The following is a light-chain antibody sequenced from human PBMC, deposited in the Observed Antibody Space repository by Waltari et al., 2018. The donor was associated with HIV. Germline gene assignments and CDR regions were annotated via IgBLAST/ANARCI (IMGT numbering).Light chain of an antibody. CDR3: CSYTGTYTRYV. CDR1: SSDVGSYKY. Sequence: QSALTQPRSVSGSPGQSVTISCTGTSSDVGSYKYVSWYQLRPGKAPILIIHDVDKRPSGVPDRFSGSKSGNTASLTISGLQAEDEADYYCCSYTGTYTRYVFGTGAKVTVL. V-gene: IGLV2-11*01. J-gene: IGLJ1*01. CDR2: DVD.